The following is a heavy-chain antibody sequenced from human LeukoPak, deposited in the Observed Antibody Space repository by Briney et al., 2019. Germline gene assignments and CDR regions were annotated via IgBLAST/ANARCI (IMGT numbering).Heavy chain of an antibody. J-gene: IGHJ2*01. Sequence: GGSLRLSCAASGFTFSSYGMHWVRQAPGKGLEWVAATSYDGSNKNDADAVKGRFTISRDNSKNTLYLQMNSLRVEDTAVYYCAKGGRAAADRNFDLWGRGTLVAVSS. CDR1: GFTFSSYG. CDR3: AKGGRAAADRNFDL. V-gene: IGHV3-30*18. D-gene: IGHD6-13*01. CDR2: TSYDGSNK.